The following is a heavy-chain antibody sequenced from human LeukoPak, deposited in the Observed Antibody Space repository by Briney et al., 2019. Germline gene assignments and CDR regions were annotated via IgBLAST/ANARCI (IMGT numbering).Heavy chain of an antibody. J-gene: IGHJ4*02. CDR3: ARATVGNYFDY. V-gene: IGHV3-48*03. D-gene: IGHD1-26*01. CDR2: ISSSGSTI. Sequence: GGSLRLSCAASGFTFSSYEMNWVRQAPGKGLEWVSYISSSGSTIYYADSVKGRFTISRDNAKNSLYLQMNSLRAEDTAVYYCARATVGNYFDYWGQGTLVTVSS. CDR1: GFTFSSYE.